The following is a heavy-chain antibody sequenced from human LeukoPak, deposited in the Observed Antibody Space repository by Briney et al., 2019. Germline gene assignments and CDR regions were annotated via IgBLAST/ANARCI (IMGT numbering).Heavy chain of an antibody. V-gene: IGHV1-69*05. D-gene: IGHD3-22*01. CDR3: AYLLPRYKGGLGY. CDR1: GGTFSSYA. J-gene: IGHJ4*02. CDR2: IIPIFGTA. Sequence: SVKVSFTASGGTFSSYAISWVRQAPGQGLEWMGGIIPIFGTANYAQKLQGRVTMTTDTSTSTAYMELRSLRSDDTAVYYCAYLLPRYKGGLGYWGQGTLVTVSS.